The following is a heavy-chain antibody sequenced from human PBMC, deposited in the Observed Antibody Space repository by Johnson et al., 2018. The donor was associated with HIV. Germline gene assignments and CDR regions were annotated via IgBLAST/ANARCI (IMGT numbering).Heavy chain of an antibody. J-gene: IGHJ3*02. CDR2: IKQDGSEK. CDR1: GFTFSSYW. D-gene: IGHD1-26*01. Sequence: VQLVESGGGLVQPGGSLRLSCAASGFTFSSYWMSWVRQAPGKGLEWVANIKQDGSEKYYVDSGKGRFTISRDNSKNTVYLQMNNLRAEDTAVYYCAKDAGWSIVGATDGRDAFDIWGQGAMVTVSS. V-gene: IGHV3-7*01. CDR3: AKDAGWSIVGATDGRDAFDI.